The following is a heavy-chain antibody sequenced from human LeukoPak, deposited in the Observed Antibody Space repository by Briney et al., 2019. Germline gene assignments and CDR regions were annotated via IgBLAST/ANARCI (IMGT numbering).Heavy chain of an antibody. CDR2: INLVNGNT. D-gene: IGHD2-21*01. V-gene: IGHV1-3*03. J-gene: IGHJ6*03. CDR1: GCTFTNYA. Sequence: ASVKVSCKASGCTFTNYAMHWVRLAPGQRLQWMGWINLVNGNTKYSQYFEGRVTITRDTAASTVYMELSSLRPDDMAVYYCARGRGTIGSNRDFYFYDYMDIWGNGTTVTVSS. CDR3: ARGRGTIGSNRDFYFYDYMDI.